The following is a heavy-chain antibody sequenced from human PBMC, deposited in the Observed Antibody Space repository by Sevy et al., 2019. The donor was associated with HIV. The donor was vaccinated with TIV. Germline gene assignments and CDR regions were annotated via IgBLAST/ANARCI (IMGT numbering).Heavy chain of an antibody. CDR2: ITRDGKTK. CDR3: AGDYSGSYYRFDL. V-gene: IGHV3-48*02. CDR1: GFSFSSSS. J-gene: IGHJ4*01. Sequence: GGSLRLSCAASGFSFSSSSMNWLRQAPGKGLEWLAYITRDGKTKYYGDFVKGRFTISRDHAQNSLFLQLNSLRDDDTAVYYCAGDYSGSYYRFDLWGHGTLVTVSS. D-gene: IGHD1-26*01.